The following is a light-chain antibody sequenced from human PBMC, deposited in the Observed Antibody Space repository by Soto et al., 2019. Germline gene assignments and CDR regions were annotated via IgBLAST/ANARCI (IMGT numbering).Light chain of an antibody. Sequence: EIVMTQSPAPPSVSSGGRAPLPCRANQSVSSNLAWYQQKPGQAPRLLIYGASTRATGIPDRFSGSGSGTDFTLTISRLEPEDFAVYYCQQYGSSPPVTFGPGTKVDT. CDR2: GAS. CDR3: QQYGSSPPVT. CDR1: QSVSSN. J-gene: IGKJ3*01. V-gene: IGKV3-20*01.